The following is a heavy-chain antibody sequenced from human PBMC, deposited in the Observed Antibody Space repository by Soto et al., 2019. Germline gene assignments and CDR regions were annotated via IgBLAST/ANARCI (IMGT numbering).Heavy chain of an antibody. V-gene: IGHV3-23*01. D-gene: IGHD2-21*01. CDR2: VTGSGSQI. J-gene: IGHJ5*02. Sequence: GESLRLSCAASGFTISTYAMTWVRQAPGKGLECVSGVTGSGSQIHYADSVKGRFTISKDNSKNTLYLQMSNLRDEDTALYYCAKDAVYKDGLWLMDSWGQGTLVTVSS. CDR3: AKDAVYKDGLWLMDS. CDR1: GFTISTYA.